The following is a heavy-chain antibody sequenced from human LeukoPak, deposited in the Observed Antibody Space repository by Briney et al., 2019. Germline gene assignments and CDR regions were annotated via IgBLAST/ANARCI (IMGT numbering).Heavy chain of an antibody. V-gene: IGHV4-39*01. Sequence: PSETLSLTCTVSGGSISSSSYYWGWIRQPPGKGLEWIGSIYYSGSTYYNPSLKSRVTISVDTSKNQFSLKLSSATAADTAVYYCARHRAPYCSSTSCYGFSWGYWGQGTLVTVSS. D-gene: IGHD2-2*01. CDR2: IYYSGST. CDR1: GGSISSSSYY. J-gene: IGHJ4*02. CDR3: ARHRAPYCSSTSCYGFSWGY.